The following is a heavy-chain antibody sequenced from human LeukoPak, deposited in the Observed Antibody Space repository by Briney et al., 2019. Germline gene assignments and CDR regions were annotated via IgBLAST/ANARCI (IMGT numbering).Heavy chain of an antibody. CDR3: AKGATVTTLTLFFDP. CDR1: GFTFSSYA. J-gene: IGHJ5*02. CDR2: ISCSGGST. D-gene: IGHD4-17*01. Sequence: GSLRLSCAASGFTFSSYAMSWIRQAPGKGLEWVSAISCSGGSTYYAASVKGRFTISRNNSKNPLYLQMNSLRAEDKAVYYCAKGATVTTLTLFFDPWGQGTLVTVSS. V-gene: IGHV3-23*01.